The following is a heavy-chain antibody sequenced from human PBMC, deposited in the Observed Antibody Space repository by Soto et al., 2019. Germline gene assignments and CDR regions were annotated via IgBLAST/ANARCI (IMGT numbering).Heavy chain of an antibody. V-gene: IGHV3-23*01. CDR1: GFTFSSYA. CDR3: ATHNQGRSGWSQYLFDF. CDR2: ISAITVDT. J-gene: IGHJ4*02. Sequence: GGSLRLSCAASGFTFSSYAMNWVRQTPGKGLEWVSAISAITVDTYYADSVKGRFTISRDNSKNTLHLQMNSLRAEDTAVYYCATHNQGRSGWSQYLFDFWGQGTLVTVSS. D-gene: IGHD6-19*01.